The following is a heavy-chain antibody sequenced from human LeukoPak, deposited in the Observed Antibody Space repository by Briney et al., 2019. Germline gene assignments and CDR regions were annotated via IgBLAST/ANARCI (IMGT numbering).Heavy chain of an antibody. D-gene: IGHD3-22*01. CDR2: INPYSGGT. Sequence: ASVKVSCKASGYTFTGYYMHWVRQAPGQGLEWMGWINPYSGGTNYAQKFQDRVTINRDTDNNTAHLEARMLRCGDRAVYLCARSPAYYYESSGYNWFDPWGQGTLVTVSS. CDR3: ARSPAYYYESSGYNWFDP. V-gene: IGHV1-2*02. CDR1: GYTFTGYY. J-gene: IGHJ5*02.